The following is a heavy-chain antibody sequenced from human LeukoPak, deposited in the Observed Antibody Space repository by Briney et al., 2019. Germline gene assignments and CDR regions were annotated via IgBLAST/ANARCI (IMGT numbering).Heavy chain of an antibody. D-gene: IGHD3-22*01. CDR1: GFTFAIYA. Sequence: GRSLRLSCAASGFTFAIYAMHWVRQAPGKGLEWVAVISYDGNNKYYADSVKGRFAISRDNSKNTLYLQMNSLRAEDTAVYYCARDLVGGWDDSSGYYYGYFDYWGQGTLVTVSS. V-gene: IGHV3-30*09. CDR3: ARDLVGGWDDSSGYYYGYFDY. J-gene: IGHJ4*02. CDR2: ISYDGNNK.